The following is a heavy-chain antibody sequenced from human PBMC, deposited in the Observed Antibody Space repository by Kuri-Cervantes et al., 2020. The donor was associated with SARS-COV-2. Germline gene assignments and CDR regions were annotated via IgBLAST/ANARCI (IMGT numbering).Heavy chain of an antibody. D-gene: IGHD5-18*01. Sequence: GESLKISRAASGFTFSSYSMNWVRQAPGKGLEWVSYISSSSSTIYYADSVKGRFTISRDNAKSSLYLQMNSLRAEDTAVYYCANDGGDTVLLFDYWGQGTLVTVSS. CDR1: GFTFSSYS. CDR3: ANDGGDTVLLFDY. J-gene: IGHJ4*02. V-gene: IGHV3-48*01. CDR2: ISSSSSTI.